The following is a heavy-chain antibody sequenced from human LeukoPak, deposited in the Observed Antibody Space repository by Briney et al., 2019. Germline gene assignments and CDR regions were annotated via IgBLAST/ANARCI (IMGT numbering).Heavy chain of an antibody. CDR3: AKELGSSYYIFDY. V-gene: IGHV3-23*01. J-gene: IGHJ4*02. CDR2: ISGSGDNT. CDR1: GFTFSSYA. D-gene: IGHD3-10*01. Sequence: PGGSLRLSCAASGFTFSSYAMSWVRQAPGKGLEWVSTISGSGDNTYYADSVKGRFTFSRDNSKNTLYLQMNSLRAEDTAVYYCAKELGSSYYIFDYWGQGTLVTVSS.